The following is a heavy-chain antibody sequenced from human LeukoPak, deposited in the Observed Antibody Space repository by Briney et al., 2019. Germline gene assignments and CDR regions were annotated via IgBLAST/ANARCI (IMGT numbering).Heavy chain of an antibody. J-gene: IGHJ5*02. V-gene: IGHV4-34*01. D-gene: IGHD6-19*01. Sequence: SETLFLTCAVYGGSFSGYYWSWIRQPPGKGLEWIGEINHSGSTNYNPSLKSRVTISVDTSKNQFPLKLSSVTAADTAVYYCARDNSGWSAGHWFDPWGQGTLVTVSS. CDR3: ARDNSGWSAGHWFDP. CDR1: GGSFSGYY. CDR2: INHSGST.